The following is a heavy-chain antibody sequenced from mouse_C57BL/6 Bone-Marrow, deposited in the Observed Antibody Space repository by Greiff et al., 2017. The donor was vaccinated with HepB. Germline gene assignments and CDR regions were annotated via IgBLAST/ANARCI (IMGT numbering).Heavy chain of an antibody. J-gene: IGHJ2*01. V-gene: IGHV5-4*01. Sequence: EVKLVDSGGGLVKPGGSLKLSCAASGFTFSSYAMSWVRQTPEKRLEWVATISDGGSYTYYPDNVKGRFTISRDNAKNNLYLQMSQLKSEDTAMYYCARDSRWLPYYFDYWGQGTTLTVSS. CDR3: ARDSRWLPYYFDY. CDR1: GFTFSSYA. CDR2: ISDGGSYT. D-gene: IGHD2-3*01.